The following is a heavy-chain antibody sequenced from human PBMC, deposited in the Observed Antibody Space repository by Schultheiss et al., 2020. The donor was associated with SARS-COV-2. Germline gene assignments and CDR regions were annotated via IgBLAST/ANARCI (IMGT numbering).Heavy chain of an antibody. CDR2: INHSGST. CDR3: ARRWIGVVVPAAFDP. V-gene: IGHV4-34*01. J-gene: IGHJ5*02. CDR1: GFTFSTYA. Sequence: GSLRLSCAASGFTFSTYAMHWVRQAPGKGLEWIGEINHSGSTNYNPSLKSRVTISVDTSKNQFSLKLSSVTAADTAVYYCARRWIGVVVPAAFDPWGQGTLVTVSS. D-gene: IGHD2-2*01.